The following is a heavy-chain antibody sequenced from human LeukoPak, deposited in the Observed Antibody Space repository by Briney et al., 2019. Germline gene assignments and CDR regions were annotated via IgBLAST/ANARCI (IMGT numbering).Heavy chain of an antibody. V-gene: IGHV4-4*07. CDR2: IYTSGST. J-gene: IGHJ5*02. D-gene: IGHD1-1*01. CDR3: ARDSGRNWFDP. CDR1: GGSISSYY. Sequence: ETLSLTCTVSGGSISSYYGSWIRQPAGKGVEWIVRIYTSGSTNYNPSLKSRVTMSVDTSKNQFSLKLSSVTAADTAVYYCARDSGRNWFDPWGQGTLVTVSS.